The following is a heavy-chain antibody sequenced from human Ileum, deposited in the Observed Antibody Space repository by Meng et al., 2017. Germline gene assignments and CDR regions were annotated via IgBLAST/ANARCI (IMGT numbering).Heavy chain of an antibody. CDR3: ASRNYNYDDYFEY. Sequence: QVHVVQSGAEVKKPGASWKVSCKPSGYSFTGYYMHWVRQAPGQGLEWMGRINSNSGGTNYAQKFKGRVTLTRDISTVYMELSRLRSDDTAVYYCASRNYNYDDYFEYWGHGTLVTVSS. D-gene: IGHD1-7*01. CDR1: GYSFTGYY. J-gene: IGHJ4*01. V-gene: IGHV1-2*06. CDR2: INSNSGGT.